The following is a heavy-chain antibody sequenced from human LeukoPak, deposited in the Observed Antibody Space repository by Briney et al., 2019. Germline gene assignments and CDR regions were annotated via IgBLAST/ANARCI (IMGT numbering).Heavy chain of an antibody. V-gene: IGHV3-21*04. CDR2: ITSSSSYI. D-gene: IGHD6-13*01. J-gene: IGHJ4*02. Sequence: GGSLRLSCAASGFTFSTYNMNWVRQAPGKGLEWVSSITSSSSYIYYADSVKGRFTISRDNAKSSLYLQMNSLRAEDTALYYCAREVGGSWYFFDYWGQGTLVTVSS. CDR1: GFTFSTYN. CDR3: AREVGGSWYFFDY.